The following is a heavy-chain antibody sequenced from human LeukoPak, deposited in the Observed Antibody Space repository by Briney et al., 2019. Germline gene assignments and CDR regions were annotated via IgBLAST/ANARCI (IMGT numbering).Heavy chain of an antibody. D-gene: IGHD3-16*01. CDR1: GGSISSGSYY. Sequence: SQTLSLTCTVSGGSISSGSYYWSWIRQPAGKGLEWIGHIYTSGTTNYNPSLKSRVTISVDTSKNQFSLKLNSVTAADTAVHYCARDWGGLNWFDPWGQGTLVTVSS. CDR3: ARDWGGLNWFDP. V-gene: IGHV4-61*09. J-gene: IGHJ5*02. CDR2: IYTSGTT.